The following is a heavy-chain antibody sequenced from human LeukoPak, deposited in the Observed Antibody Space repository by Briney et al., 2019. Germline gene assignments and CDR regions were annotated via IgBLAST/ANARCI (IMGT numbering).Heavy chain of an antibody. V-gene: IGHV3-30*02. D-gene: IGHD1-26*01. J-gene: IGHJ4*02. CDR2: IRHDGSAT. Sequence: GRCLRLAWTPAGFTCSSYCVHWVRHAPGRGLGWVTFIRHDGSATYYPASVKGRFTSSRDNSKSTVYLQVNSLSPEDTAVYYCARLMVGQAGVGATHLDYWGQGTLLSVSS. CDR1: GFTCSSYC. CDR3: ARLMVGQAGVGATHLDY.